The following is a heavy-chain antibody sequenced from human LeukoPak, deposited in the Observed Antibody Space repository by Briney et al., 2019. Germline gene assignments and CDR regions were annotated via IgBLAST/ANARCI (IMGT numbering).Heavy chain of an antibody. CDR3: AKGTHSSSWHWFDS. CDR2: IDSSGDVI. V-gene: IGHV3-11*01. Sequence: GGSLRLSCAASGFTFSDYYMTWIRQAPGKELEWLSDIDSSGDVIYDADSVKGRFTISRDNTKNSVFLQMNSLRAEDTAVYYCAKGTHSSSWHWFDSWGQGTLVTVSS. J-gene: IGHJ5*01. D-gene: IGHD6-13*01. CDR1: GFTFSDYY.